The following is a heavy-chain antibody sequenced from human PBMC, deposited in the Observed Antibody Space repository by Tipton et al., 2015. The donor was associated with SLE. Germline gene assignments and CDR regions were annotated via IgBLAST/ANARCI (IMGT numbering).Heavy chain of an antibody. J-gene: IGHJ4*02. CDR2: IYYSGST. CDR1: GGSISSGGYY. CDR3: ASGRAAAEDY. D-gene: IGHD6-13*01. V-gene: IGHV4-31*03. Sequence: TLSLTCTVSGGSISSGGYYWSWIRQHPGKGLEWLGYIYYSGSTYYNPSLKSRVTISVDTSKNQFSLKLSSVTAADTAVYYCASGRAAAEDYWGQGTLVTVSS.